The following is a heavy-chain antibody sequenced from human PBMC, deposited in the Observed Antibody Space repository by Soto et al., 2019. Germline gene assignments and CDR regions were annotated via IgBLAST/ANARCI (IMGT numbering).Heavy chain of an antibody. V-gene: IGHV1-18*01. CDR1: GYSFTTYG. D-gene: IGHD3-22*01. J-gene: IGHJ4*02. CDR3: VRDTYYYNSSGPAPFEY. Sequence: QIQLVQSGTEVKRSGASVKVSCKTSGYSFTTYGLSWVRQAPGRGLEWVGWISGYNGNTNYAQKFQGTVILTTDTPTTTCYMEIKSLSSADTAVYYCVRDTYYYNSSGPAPFEYWGQGTQVTVSS. CDR2: ISGYNGNT.